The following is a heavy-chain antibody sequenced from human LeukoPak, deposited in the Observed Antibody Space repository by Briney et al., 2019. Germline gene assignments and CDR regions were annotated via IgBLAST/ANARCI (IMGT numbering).Heavy chain of an antibody. J-gene: IGHJ4*02. Sequence: QSGGSLRLSCAASGFTFSSYAMSWVRQAPGKGLEWVSAISGSGGSTYYADSVKGRFTISRDNSKNTLYLQMNSLRAEDTAVYYCAKGQQLVQFLFPYWGQGTLVTVSS. CDR3: AKGQQLVQFLFPY. D-gene: IGHD6-13*01. CDR2: ISGSGGST. V-gene: IGHV3-23*01. CDR1: GFTFSSYA.